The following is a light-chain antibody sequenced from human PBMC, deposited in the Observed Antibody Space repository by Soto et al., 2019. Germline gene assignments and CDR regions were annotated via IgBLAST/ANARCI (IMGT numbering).Light chain of an antibody. CDR2: EVS. J-gene: IGLJ1*01. CDR1: SGEVGGCSY. V-gene: IGLV2-14*01. Sequence: QSVLTQPAPVSVSPGQSSRISWPGTSGEVGGCSYVSCVQHHPGKAPKLIIYEVSDRPSGVFNRFSGSKSGDTASLTISGLQAEDDADYYCSSFTHTIPRYAFGTGT. CDR3: SSFTHTIPRYA.